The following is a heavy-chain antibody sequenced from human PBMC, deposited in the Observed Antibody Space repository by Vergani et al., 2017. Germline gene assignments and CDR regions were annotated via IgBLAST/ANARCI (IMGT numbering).Heavy chain of an antibody. V-gene: IGHV3-30*02. CDR3: TTRRGYSXYDSGYYYYYGMDV. D-gene: IGHD5-12*01. Sequence: QVQLVESGGGVVQPGGSLRLSCAASGFTFNSYGMHWVRQAPGKGLEWVASIRSDESRRYYGDSMEGPFTISRDNSKNTLYLQMKSLRPEDTAVYYCTTRRGYSXYDSGYYYYYGMDVWGQGTTVTVSS. J-gene: IGHJ6*02. CDR2: IRSDESRR. CDR1: GFTFNSYG.